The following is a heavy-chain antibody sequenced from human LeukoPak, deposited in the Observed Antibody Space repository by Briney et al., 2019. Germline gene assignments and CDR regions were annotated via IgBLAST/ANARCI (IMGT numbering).Heavy chain of an antibody. D-gene: IGHD6-19*01. CDR3: ARDLSSGWSPNNY. CDR1: GFTFCSYS. CDR2: ISSSSTYI. Sequence: GGSLRLSCAASGFTFCSYSMNWLRQAPGKGLEWVSSISSSSTYIYYADSVKGRFTISRDNAKNSLYLKMNSLRAEDAAVYYCARDLSSGWSPNNYWGQGTLVTVSS. V-gene: IGHV3-21*01. J-gene: IGHJ4*02.